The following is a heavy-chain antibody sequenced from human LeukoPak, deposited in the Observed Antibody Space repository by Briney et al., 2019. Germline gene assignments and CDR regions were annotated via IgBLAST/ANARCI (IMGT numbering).Heavy chain of an antibody. CDR3: ARSPPSYQLPRHYFDY. CDR1: GVSFSGYY. CDR2: INHSGST. V-gene: IGHV4-34*01. Sequence: SETLSLTCAVYGVSFSGYYWSWIRQPPGKGLEWIGEINHSGSTNYNPSLKSRVTISVDTSKNQFSLKLSSVTAADTAVYYCARSPPSYQLPRHYFDYWGQGTLVTVSS. D-gene: IGHD2-2*01. J-gene: IGHJ4*02.